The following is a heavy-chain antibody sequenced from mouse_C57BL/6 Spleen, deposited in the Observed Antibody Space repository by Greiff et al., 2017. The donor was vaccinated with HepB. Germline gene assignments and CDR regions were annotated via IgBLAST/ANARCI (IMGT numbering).Heavy chain of an antibody. J-gene: IGHJ3*01. CDR2: IWTGGGT. CDR1: GFSLTSYA. V-gene: IGHV2-9-1*01. CDR3: ARNSGDSSGYVFAY. Sequence: VKLMESGPGLVAPSQSLSITCTVSGFSLTSYAISWVRQPPGKGLEWLGVIWTGGGTNYNSALKSRLSISKDNSKSQVFLKMNSLQTDDTARYYCARNSGDSSGYVFAYWGQGTLVTVSA. D-gene: IGHD3-2*02.